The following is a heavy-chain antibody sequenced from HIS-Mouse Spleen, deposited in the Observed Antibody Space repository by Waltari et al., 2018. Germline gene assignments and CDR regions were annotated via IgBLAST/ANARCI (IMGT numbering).Heavy chain of an antibody. CDR3: ARDDGDSPFDY. CDR2: ISYDGSNK. CDR1: GVTCSSYA. Sequence: QVQLVESGGGVVEPGGSLRLACAASGVTCSSYAMHWVRQAPGKGLEWVAVISYDGSNKYYADSVKGRFTISRDNSKNTLYLQMNSLRAEDTAVYYCARDDGDSPFDYWGQGTLVTVSS. J-gene: IGHJ4*02. D-gene: IGHD4-17*01. V-gene: IGHV3-30-3*01.